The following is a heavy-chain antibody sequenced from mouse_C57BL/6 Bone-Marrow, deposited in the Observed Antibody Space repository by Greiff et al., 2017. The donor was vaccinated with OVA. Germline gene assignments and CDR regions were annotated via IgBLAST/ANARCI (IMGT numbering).Heavy chain of an antibody. Sequence: VQLQQSGAELAKPGASVKLSCKASGYTFTSYWMHWVKQRPGQGLEWIGAIYPGNSDTSYNQKFKGKAKLTAVTSASTAYMELSSLTNEDSAVYYCRYYYGSSQYYFDYWGQGTTLTVSS. CDR1: GYTFTSYW. J-gene: IGHJ2*01. V-gene: IGHV1-5*01. CDR2: IYPGNSDT. CDR3: RYYYGSSQYYFDY. D-gene: IGHD1-1*01.